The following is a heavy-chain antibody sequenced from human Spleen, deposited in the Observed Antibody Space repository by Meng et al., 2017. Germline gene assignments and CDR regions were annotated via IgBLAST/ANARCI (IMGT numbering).Heavy chain of an antibody. V-gene: IGHV4-59*01. J-gene: IGHJ3*02. Sequence: SETLSLTCTVSGGSISSYYWNWIRQPPGKGLEWIGYIYYTGSTNYNPSLKSRVTMSVDTSKKQFSLKLSSITAADTAVYFCATGSRGLLDAFDIWGEGTMVTVS. D-gene: IGHD6-13*01. CDR1: GGSISSYY. CDR2: IYYTGST. CDR3: ATGSRGLLDAFDI.